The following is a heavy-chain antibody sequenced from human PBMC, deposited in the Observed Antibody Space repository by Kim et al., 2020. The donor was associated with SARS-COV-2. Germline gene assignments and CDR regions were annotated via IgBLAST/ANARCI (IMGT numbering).Heavy chain of an antibody. CDR3: GKDHQAYYDTSGAV. Sequence: GGSLRLSCAASGFTFSSYGMHWVRQAPGKGLEWVAVISNDGSRKVYADSVKGRLTISRDNSKNTVSLQMNSLTTEDTAVYYCGKDHQAYYDTSGAVWGQG. CDR2: ISNDGSRK. D-gene: IGHD3-22*01. J-gene: IGHJ1*01. CDR1: GFTFSSYG. V-gene: IGHV3-30*18.